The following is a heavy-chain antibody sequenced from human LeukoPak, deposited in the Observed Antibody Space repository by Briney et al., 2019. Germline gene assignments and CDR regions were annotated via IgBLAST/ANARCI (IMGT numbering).Heavy chain of an antibody. D-gene: IGHD6-13*01. CDR1: GGSISAYY. Sequence: SETLSLTCTVSGGSISAYYWSWIRQPPGKELQWIGFIYSSATTRYNPSLRSRVAMSLDTSKNQFSLRLNSVTAADTAVYFCTTTGGSSTDPVFDPWGQGTLVTVSS. J-gene: IGHJ5*02. CDR2: IYSSATT. V-gene: IGHV4-59*03. CDR3: TTTGGSSTDPVFDP.